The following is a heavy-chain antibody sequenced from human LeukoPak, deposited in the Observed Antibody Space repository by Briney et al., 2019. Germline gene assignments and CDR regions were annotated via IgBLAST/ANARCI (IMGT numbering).Heavy chain of an antibody. Sequence: SETLSLTCAVYGGSFSGYYWGWIRQPPGKGLEWIGEINHSRSTNYNPSLKSRVTISVDTSKNQFSLKLSSVTAADTAVYYCARAKLYMDFWSNAFDIWGQGTMVTVSS. CDR2: INHSRST. D-gene: IGHD3-3*01. CDR1: GGSFSGYY. J-gene: IGHJ3*02. V-gene: IGHV4-34*01. CDR3: ARAKLYMDFWSNAFDI.